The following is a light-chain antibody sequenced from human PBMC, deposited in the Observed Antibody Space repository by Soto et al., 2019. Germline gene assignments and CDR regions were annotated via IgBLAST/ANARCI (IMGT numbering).Light chain of an antibody. V-gene: IGKV3-15*01. J-gene: IGKJ1*01. CDR2: DAS. CDR3: QQYNNWRT. Sequence: EKLMSQSPATLSVSPGERATLSCRASQSVSSNLAWYQQKPGQAPRLLIYDASTRATGIPARISGSGSGTEFTLTISSLQSEDFAVYYRQQYNNWRTFGQGTKVDIK. CDR1: QSVSSN.